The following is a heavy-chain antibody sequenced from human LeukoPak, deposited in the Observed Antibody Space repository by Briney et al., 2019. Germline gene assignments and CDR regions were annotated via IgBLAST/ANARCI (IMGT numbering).Heavy chain of an antibody. V-gene: IGHV4-34*01. CDR2: INHSGST. J-gene: IGHJ6*03. D-gene: IGHD4-17*01. Sequence: SETLSLTCAVYGGSFSGHYWNWIRQPPGKGLGWIGEINHSGSTNYNPSLKSRVTISVDTSKNQFSLKLSSVTAADTAVYYCARGLMTTVTTTPFYYYYYMDVWGKGTTVTVSS. CDR3: ARGLMTTVTTTPFYYYYYMDV. CDR1: GGSFSGHY.